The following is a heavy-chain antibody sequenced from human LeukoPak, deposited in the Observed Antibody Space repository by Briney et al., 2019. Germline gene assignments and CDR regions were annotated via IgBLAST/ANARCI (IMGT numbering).Heavy chain of an antibody. CDR3: ARGKLEGELPSETFDH. V-gene: IGHV3-53*01. J-gene: IGHJ4*02. Sequence: GGSLRLSCAASGFTVSSNYMSWVRQAPGKGPEWVSVIYSGGSTYYADSVKGRFTISRDNSKNTLYLQMNSLRAEDTAVYYCARGKLEGELPSETFDHWGQGTLVTVSS. CDR2: IYSGGST. D-gene: IGHD1-26*01. CDR1: GFTVSSNY.